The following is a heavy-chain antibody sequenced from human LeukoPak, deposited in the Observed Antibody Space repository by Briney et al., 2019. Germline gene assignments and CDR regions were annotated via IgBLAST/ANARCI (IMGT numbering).Heavy chain of an antibody. D-gene: IGHD5-24*01. J-gene: IGHJ2*01. V-gene: IGHV3-7*01. CDR3: ARGPPRWLQSRGPNFDL. CDR1: GFTFSTYW. Sequence: GSLRLSCSASGFTFSTYWMSWVRQAPGKGLEWVANMRRDGNEIYYLDSVRGRFTISRDNAKNSLYLQMNSLRAEDTAVYYCARGPPRWLQSRGPNFDLWGRGTLVTVSS. CDR2: MRRDGNEI.